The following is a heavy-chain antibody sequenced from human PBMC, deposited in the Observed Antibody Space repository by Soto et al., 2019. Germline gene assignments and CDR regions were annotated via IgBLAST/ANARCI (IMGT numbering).Heavy chain of an antibody. V-gene: IGHV3-21*01. CDR3: ARVREYGDYVGSFDY. D-gene: IGHD4-17*01. CDR2: ISSSSSYI. CDR1: GFTFSSYS. Sequence: EVQLVESGGGLVKPGGSLRLSCAASGFTFSSYSMNWVRQAPGKGLEWVSSISSSSSYIYYADSVKGRFTISRDNAKNSLYLQMNSLRAEDTAVYYCARVREYGDYVGSFDYWGQGTLVTVSS. J-gene: IGHJ4*02.